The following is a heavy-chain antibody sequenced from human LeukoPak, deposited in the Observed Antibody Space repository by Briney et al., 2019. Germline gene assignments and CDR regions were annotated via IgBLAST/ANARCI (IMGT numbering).Heavy chain of an antibody. Sequence: SETLSLTCTVSGGSISSYYWTWIRQPPGRGLEWIGYIYYTGATSYNPSLKSRVTISVDTSKKQFSLKLTSVTAADTAVYYCARYGGSGWVIDNWGQGTLVTVSS. J-gene: IGHJ4*02. CDR2: IYYTGAT. CDR1: GGSISSYY. CDR3: ARYGGSGWVIDN. V-gene: IGHV4-59*08. D-gene: IGHD6-19*01.